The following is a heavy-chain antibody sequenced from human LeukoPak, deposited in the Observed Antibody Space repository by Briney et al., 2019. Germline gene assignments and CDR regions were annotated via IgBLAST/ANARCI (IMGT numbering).Heavy chain of an antibody. J-gene: IGHJ4*02. CDR2: ISSSGSTI. CDR1: GFTFSSYE. V-gene: IGHV3-48*03. D-gene: IGHD6-19*01. Sequence: GGSLRLSCAASGFTFSSYEMNWVRQAPGKGPKWVSYISSSGSTIYYADSVKGRFTISRDNAKNSLYLQMNSLRAEDTAVYYCARDSSGWHYYFDYWGQGTLVTVSS. CDR3: ARDSSGWHYYFDY.